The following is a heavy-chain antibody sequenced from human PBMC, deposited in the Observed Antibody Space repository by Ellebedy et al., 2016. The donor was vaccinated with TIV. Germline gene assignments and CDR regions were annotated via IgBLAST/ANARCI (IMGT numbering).Heavy chain of an antibody. CDR3: AKDRSRRSGLGIFSFDF. J-gene: IGHJ4*02. CDR2: ISCNSGDI. D-gene: IGHD5-12*01. V-gene: IGHV3-9*01. Sequence: SLKISCAASGFAFDEYAIHWVRQAPGKGLEWVSAISCNSGDIGFADSVKGRFTITRDNAKNSLYLQMYSLRTEDTAVYYCAKDRSRRSGLGIFSFDFWGQGTLVTVSS. CDR1: GFAFDEYA.